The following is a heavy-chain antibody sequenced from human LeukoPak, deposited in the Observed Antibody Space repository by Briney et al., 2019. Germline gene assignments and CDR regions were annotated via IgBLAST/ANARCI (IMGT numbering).Heavy chain of an antibody. CDR2: IYYSGST. V-gene: IGHV4-39*01. CDR1: GGSISSSSYY. CDR3: ARRSGKKYYSDY. Sequence: SETLSLTCTVSGGSISSSSYYWGWIRQPPGKGLEWIGSIYYSGSTYYNPSLKSRVTLSVDTSKNQFSLKLSSVTAADTAVYYCARRSGKKYYSDYWGQGTLVTVSS. D-gene: IGHD4-23*01. J-gene: IGHJ4*02.